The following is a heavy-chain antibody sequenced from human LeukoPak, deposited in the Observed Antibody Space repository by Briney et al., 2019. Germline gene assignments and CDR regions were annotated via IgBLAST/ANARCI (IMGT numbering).Heavy chain of an antibody. Sequence: GGSLRLSCVGSGFTFRSHAMSWVRQAPGKGLEFVSGIYENGGTTYYADSVKGRFTISRDNSKSTLYLQMNSLRAEDTAVYYCARGDVYFDYWGQGTLVTVSS. V-gene: IGHV3-23*01. CDR1: GFTFRSHA. J-gene: IGHJ4*02. CDR3: ARGDVYFDY. D-gene: IGHD2-21*02. CDR2: IYENGGTT.